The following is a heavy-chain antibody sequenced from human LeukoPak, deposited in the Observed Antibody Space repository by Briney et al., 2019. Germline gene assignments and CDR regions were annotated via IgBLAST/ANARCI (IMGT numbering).Heavy chain of an antibody. Sequence: PSETLSLTCIVSGGAFISGSYYWSCIRLPPGRGLEGFGNVYYLGGATSNPSIKSPVTISVDTSKNQFSLNLSSVTTADTAVYYCARVGHCSGGACYSTGSYYFYGMDVWGQGNTVTVSS. CDR1: GGAFISGSYY. V-gene: IGHV4-61*01. CDR2: VYYLGGA. J-gene: IGHJ6*02. CDR3: ARVGHCSGGACYSTGSYYFYGMDV. D-gene: IGHD2-15*01.